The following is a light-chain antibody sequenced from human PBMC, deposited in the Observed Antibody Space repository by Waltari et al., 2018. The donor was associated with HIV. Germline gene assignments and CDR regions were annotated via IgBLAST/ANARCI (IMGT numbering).Light chain of an antibody. CDR1: QSISSY. Sequence: DIQMTQSPFSLSASVGDRVTITCRASQSISSYLNWYQHKPGKAPKLLIYAASSVQSGVPSRFSCRGSRTDFTLTISSLQPEDFATYYYQQSYNTPPLTFGQGTKV. CDR2: AAS. J-gene: IGKJ1*01. V-gene: IGKV1-39*01. CDR3: QQSYNTPPLT.